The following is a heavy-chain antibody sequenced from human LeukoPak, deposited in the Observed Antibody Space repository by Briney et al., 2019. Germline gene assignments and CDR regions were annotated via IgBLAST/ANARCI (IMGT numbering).Heavy chain of an antibody. Sequence: ASVKVSCKASGYTFSTYGISWVQQAPGQGLEWLGWISGHNDNANYVQEFQDRVTMTTDTSTTTAYMELRSLTSDDTAVYFCARYLGHSSGSKRGFDYWGQGTLVTVSS. V-gene: IGHV1-18*01. CDR3: ARYLGHSSGSKRGFDY. CDR2: ISGHNDNA. J-gene: IGHJ4*02. D-gene: IGHD6-19*01. CDR1: GYTFSTYG.